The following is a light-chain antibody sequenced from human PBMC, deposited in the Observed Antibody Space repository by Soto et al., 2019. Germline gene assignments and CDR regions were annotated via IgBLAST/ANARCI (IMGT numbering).Light chain of an antibody. J-gene: IGKJ4*01. Sequence: EIVLTQSPATLSLSPGERATLSCRASQSVSSYLAWYQQKPGQAPRLLIYDASNRATGIPARFSGSGSGTDFTLTISRLEPEDFAVYYCQHRAGWPPALTFGGGSKVDIK. CDR1: QSVSSY. CDR3: QHRAGWPPALT. V-gene: IGKV3-11*01. CDR2: DAS.